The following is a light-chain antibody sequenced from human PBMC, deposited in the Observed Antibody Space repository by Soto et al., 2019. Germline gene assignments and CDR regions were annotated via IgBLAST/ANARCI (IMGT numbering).Light chain of an antibody. Sequence: DIQMTQSPSTLSASVGDRVTITCRASQSISNWLAWYQQKPGKAPKLLIYDASNLESGVPSRFSDSGSGTEFTLTISSLQPDDFATYYCQQCNSYWTFGQGTKVEIK. CDR1: QSISNW. V-gene: IGKV1-5*01. CDR3: QQCNSYWT. J-gene: IGKJ1*01. CDR2: DAS.